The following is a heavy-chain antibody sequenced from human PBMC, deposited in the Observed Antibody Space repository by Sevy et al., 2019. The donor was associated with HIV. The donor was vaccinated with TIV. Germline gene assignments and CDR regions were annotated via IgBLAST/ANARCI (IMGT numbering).Heavy chain of an antibody. CDR3: ARDLREYSSSSKYYFDY. D-gene: IGHD6-6*01. CDR1: GFTFSSYS. CDR2: ISSSNNYI. V-gene: IGHV3-21*01. Sequence: GGSLRLSCAASGFTFSSYSMNWVRQAPGNGLEWVSSISSSNNYIYYADSLKGRFTISRDNAKNSLYLQMNSLRAEDTAVYYCARDLREYSSSSKYYFDYSGQGILVTVSS. J-gene: IGHJ4*02.